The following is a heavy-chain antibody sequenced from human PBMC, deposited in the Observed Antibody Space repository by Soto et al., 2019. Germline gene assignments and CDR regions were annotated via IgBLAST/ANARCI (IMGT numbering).Heavy chain of an antibody. CDR2: ITPFKSDT. V-gene: IGHV1-45*02. Sequence: GAPVKVSCKASGYTFTFRYLHWVRQAPGQALEWMGWITPFKSDTNYAQKFQDRVTITRDRSVSTAYMELSNLRSDDTAMYYCARSPFAGSDAFDIWGQGTMVTVSS. D-gene: IGHD1-1*01. J-gene: IGHJ3*02. CDR1: GYTFTFRY. CDR3: ARSPFAGSDAFDI.